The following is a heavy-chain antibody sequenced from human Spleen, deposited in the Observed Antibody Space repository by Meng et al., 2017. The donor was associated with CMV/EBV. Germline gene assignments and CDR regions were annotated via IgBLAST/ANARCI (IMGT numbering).Heavy chain of an antibody. CDR1: GFNVSSNY. CDR2: IYSGGST. CDR3: ARDIVVVPAAPGGMDV. V-gene: IGHV3-53*01. J-gene: IGHJ6*02. Sequence: GESLKISCAASGFNVSSNYMSWVRQAPGKGLEWVSVIYSGGSTYYADSVKGRFTISRDNSKNTLYLQMNSLRAEDKAVYYCARDIVVVPAAPGGMDVWGQGTTVTVSS. D-gene: IGHD2-2*01.